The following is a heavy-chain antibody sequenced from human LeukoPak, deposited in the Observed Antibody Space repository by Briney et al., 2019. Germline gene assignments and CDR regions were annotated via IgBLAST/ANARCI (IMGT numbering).Heavy chain of an antibody. CDR3: AKDIADRYYYDSSGYYNAFDI. CDR1: GFTFDDYA. J-gene: IGHJ3*02. CDR2: ISGDGGST. V-gene: IGHV3-43*02. Sequence: PGGSLRLSCAASGFTFDDYAMHWVRQAPGKGLEWVSLISGDGGSTYYADSVKGRFTISIDNSKNSLYLQMNSLRTEDTALYYCAKDIADRYYYDSSGYYNAFDIWGQGAMVTVSS. D-gene: IGHD3-22*01.